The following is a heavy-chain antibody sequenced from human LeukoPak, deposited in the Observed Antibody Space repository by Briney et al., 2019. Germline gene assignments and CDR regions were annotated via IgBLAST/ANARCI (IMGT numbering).Heavy chain of an antibody. CDR2: INWNGGST. D-gene: IGHD6-19*01. V-gene: IGHV3-20*04. J-gene: IGHJ4*02. Sequence: GGSLRLSCAASGFTFDDYGMSWVRHAPGRGLEWVSGINWNGGSTGYADSVKGRFTISRDNAKNSLYLQMNSLRAEDTALYYCARDLRGGSGFYWYYWGQGTLVTVSS. CDR1: GFTFDDYG. CDR3: ARDLRGGSGFYWYY.